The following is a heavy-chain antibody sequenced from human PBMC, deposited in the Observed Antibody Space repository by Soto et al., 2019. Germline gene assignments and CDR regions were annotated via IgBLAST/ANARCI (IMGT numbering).Heavy chain of an antibody. CDR1: GFTFRSYA. CDR3: ATWSTSWAFYFDH. Sequence: GGSLILSCGVSGFTFRSYAMSWVRQAPGKGLEWVSVISDGDGSKYYADSVKGRFTVSRDNSKNTLYLQMNSLGVEDTAVYYCATWSTSWAFYFDHWGQGALVTVSS. CDR2: ISDGDGSK. D-gene: IGHD6-13*01. J-gene: IGHJ4*02. V-gene: IGHV3-23*01.